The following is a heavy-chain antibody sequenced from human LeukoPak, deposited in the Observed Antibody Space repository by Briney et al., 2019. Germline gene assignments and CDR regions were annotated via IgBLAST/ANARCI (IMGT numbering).Heavy chain of an antibody. CDR3: ASHFISVTVGSR. CDR1: GFTFSSYE. J-gene: IGHJ4*02. V-gene: IGHV3-48*03. CDR2: ISSGGSSI. Sequence: PGGSLRLSCAGSGFTFSSYEMNWVRQAPGKGLEWLSYISSGGSSIYYADSVKGRFTVSRDNARNSLFLQMNSLRAEDTAVYYCASHFISVTVGSRWGQGTLVTVSS. D-gene: IGHD6-19*01.